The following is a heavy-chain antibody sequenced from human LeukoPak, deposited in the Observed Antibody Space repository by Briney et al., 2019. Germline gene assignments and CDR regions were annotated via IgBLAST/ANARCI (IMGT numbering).Heavy chain of an antibody. D-gene: IGHD3-10*01. CDR3: ARDPVRGVLGGNWFDP. Sequence: PGRSLRLSCAASGFTFDDYAMHWVRQAPGKGLEWVSGISWNSGSIGYADSVKGRFTISRDNAKNSLYLQMNSLRAEDTAVYYCARDPVRGVLGGNWFDPWGQGTLVTVSS. V-gene: IGHV3-9*01. CDR2: ISWNSGSI. CDR1: GFTFDDYA. J-gene: IGHJ5*02.